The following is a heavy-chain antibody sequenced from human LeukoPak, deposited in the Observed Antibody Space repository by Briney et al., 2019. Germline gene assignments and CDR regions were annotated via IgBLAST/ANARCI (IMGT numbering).Heavy chain of an antibody. J-gene: IGHJ4*02. CDR1: GYTFTSYY. D-gene: IGHD3-22*01. V-gene: IGHV7-4-1*02. CDR3: AREQRHEDSSGLFDY. CDR2: INTNTGNP. Sequence: VASVKVSCKASGYTFTSYYMHWVRQAPGQGLEWMGWINTNTGNPTYAQGFTGRFVFSLDTSVSTAYLQISSLKAEDTAVYYCAREQRHEDSSGLFDYWGQGTLVTVSS.